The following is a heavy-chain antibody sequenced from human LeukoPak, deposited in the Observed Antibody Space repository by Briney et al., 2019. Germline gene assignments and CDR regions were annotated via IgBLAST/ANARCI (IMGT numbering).Heavy chain of an antibody. D-gene: IGHD2-2*01. CDR3: ATLGYCSSSSCYGNWFDP. CDR1: GGSVSSDSYF. CDR2: IYYSGST. V-gene: IGHV4-61*01. Sequence: SETLSLTCTVSGGSVSSDSYFWTWIRQPPGKGLEWIGYIYYSGSTNYNPSLKSRVTISLDTSKSQISLKLSSVTAADTAVYYCATLGYCSSSSCYGNWFDPWGQGTLVTVSS. J-gene: IGHJ5*02.